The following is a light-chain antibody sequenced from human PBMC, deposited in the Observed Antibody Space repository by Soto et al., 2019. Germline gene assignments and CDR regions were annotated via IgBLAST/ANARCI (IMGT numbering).Light chain of an antibody. V-gene: IGKV3-20*01. J-gene: IGKJ2*01. Sequence: EIVLTQSPGTLSLSPGERATLSCRASQSISSSYLAWYQQKPGQAPRLLIYGVSNRATGIPDRFSGSGSGTAFTLPISRLEPEDFAVYYCQLHGDSPPGYTFGQGTKLEIK. CDR2: GVS. CDR3: QLHGDSPPGYT. CDR1: QSISSSY.